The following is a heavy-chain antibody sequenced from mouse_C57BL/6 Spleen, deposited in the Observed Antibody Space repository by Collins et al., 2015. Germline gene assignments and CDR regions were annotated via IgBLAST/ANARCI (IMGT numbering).Heavy chain of an antibody. CDR1: GYTFTSYW. Sequence: QVQLQQPGTELVKPGASVKLSCKASGYTFTSYWMHWVKQRPGQGLEWIGNINPSNGGTNFNEKFKSKATLTVDRSSSTAYIQLSSLTSEDSAVYYCARPHYYGSSHWYFDVWGTGTTVTVSS. J-gene: IGHJ1*03. V-gene: IGHV1-53*01. CDR3: ARPHYYGSSHWYFDV. D-gene: IGHD1-1*01. CDR2: INPSNGGT.